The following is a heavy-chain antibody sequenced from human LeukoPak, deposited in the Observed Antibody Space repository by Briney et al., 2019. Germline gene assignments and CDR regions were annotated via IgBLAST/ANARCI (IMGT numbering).Heavy chain of an antibody. J-gene: IGHJ4*02. V-gene: IGHV3-74*01. Sequence: GGSLRLSCGASGFTFNNYWMHWVRQAPGKGLVWVSRINGDGSSTSYADSVKGRFTISRDNAKNTVSLQMNSLRAKDTAFYYCTRGASSGHYVSGDHWGQGALVTVSS. CDR3: TRGASSGHYVSGDH. CDR2: INGDGSST. D-gene: IGHD3-22*01. CDR1: GFTFNNYW.